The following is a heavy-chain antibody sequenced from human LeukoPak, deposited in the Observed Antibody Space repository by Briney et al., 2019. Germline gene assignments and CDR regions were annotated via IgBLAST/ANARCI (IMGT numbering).Heavy chain of an antibody. CDR3: AKVPLVAAAYL. D-gene: IGHD6-13*01. J-gene: IGHJ4*02. CDR1: GFTFSTYG. CDR2: ISGSGGST. V-gene: IGHV3-23*01. Sequence: PGGSLRLSCAASGFTFSTYGMSWVRQAPGKGLEWVSGISGSGGSTYYADSVKGRFTISRDNSKNTLYLQMNSLRAEDTAVYYCAKVPLVAAAYLGGQGTLVTVSS.